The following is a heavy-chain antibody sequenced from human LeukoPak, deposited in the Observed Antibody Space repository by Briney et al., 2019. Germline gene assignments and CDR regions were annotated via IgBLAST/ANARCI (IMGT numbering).Heavy chain of an antibody. CDR1: GFTFSNYW. V-gene: IGHV3-74*01. Sequence: GVSLRLSCAASGFTFSNYWMHWVRQAPGKGLVWVSRLDTDGSDTSYADSVKGRFTISRDNAKNTLYLQMNNLRAEDTAMYYCARDRYPAAREFDYWGQGTLVTVSS. D-gene: IGHD2-2*01. CDR2: LDTDGSDT. J-gene: IGHJ4*02. CDR3: ARDRYPAAREFDY.